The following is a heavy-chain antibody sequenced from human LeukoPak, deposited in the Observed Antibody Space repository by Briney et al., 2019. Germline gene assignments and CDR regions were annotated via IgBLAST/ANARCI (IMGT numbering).Heavy chain of an antibody. CDR1: GFTFSSYT. D-gene: IGHD1-26*01. CDR3: ARDHRWWDVDYYYYMDV. J-gene: IGHJ6*03. V-gene: IGHV3-21*01. CDR2: ISTSSIYI. Sequence: GGSLRLSCAASGFTFSSYTMNWVRQAPGKGLEWVSSISTSSIYIYYTDSLKGRFTISRDNSKNTLYLQMNSLRVEDTAMYYCARDHRWWDVDYYYYMDVWGKGTTVTVSS.